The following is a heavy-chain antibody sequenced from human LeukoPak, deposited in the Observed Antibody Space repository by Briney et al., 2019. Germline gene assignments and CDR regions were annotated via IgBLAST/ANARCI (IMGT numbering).Heavy chain of an antibody. D-gene: IGHD2/OR15-2a*01. CDR3: VREGEGPLSKDFDY. J-gene: IGHJ4*02. V-gene: IGHV1-2*02. CDR1: GFTFTDHY. CDR2: IGLHRTFT. Sequence: ASMKVSCKSSGFTFTDHYIHWVRQGPGQGFGGMGYIGLHRTFTIPHQEFQGRVTITRDASMSTAYMELTRLTSDDTAVYYCVREGEGPLSKDFDYWGQGTLVTVSS.